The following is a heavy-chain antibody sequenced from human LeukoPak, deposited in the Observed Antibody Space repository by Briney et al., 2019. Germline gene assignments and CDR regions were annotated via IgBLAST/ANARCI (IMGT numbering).Heavy chain of an antibody. CDR1: GGSISGSSYY. CDR3: ARLGLLWFGELAPPYYYYYGMDV. D-gene: IGHD3-10*01. Sequence: SETLSLTCTVSGGSISGSSYYWGWIRQPPGKGLEWIGSIYYSGSTYYNPSLKSRVTISVDTSKNQFSLKLSSVTAADTAVYYCARLGLLWFGELAPPYYYYYGMDVWGQGTTVTVSS. CDR2: IYYSGST. J-gene: IGHJ6*02. V-gene: IGHV4-39*01.